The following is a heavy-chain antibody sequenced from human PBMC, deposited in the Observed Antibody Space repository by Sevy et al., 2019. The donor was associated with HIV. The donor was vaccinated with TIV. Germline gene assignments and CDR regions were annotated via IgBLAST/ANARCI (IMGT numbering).Heavy chain of an antibody. CDR1: GFTFSKYW. D-gene: IGHD4-17*01. Sequence: GGSLRLSCAASGFTFSKYWMSWVRQAPGKGLEWVANIKPDGSDKYYVGSLKGRFTIYRDNAKNSLYLEMNNLRAEDMAVYYCARFIDYGELGNWFDPWGQGTLVTVSS. J-gene: IGHJ5*02. CDR3: ARFIDYGELGNWFDP. CDR2: IKPDGSDK. V-gene: IGHV3-7*01.